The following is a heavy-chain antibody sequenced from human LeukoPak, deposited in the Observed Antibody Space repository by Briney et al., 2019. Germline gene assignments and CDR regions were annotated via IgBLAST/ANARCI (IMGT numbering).Heavy chain of an antibody. CDR3: ARHGLDGSSWGIWFDP. CDR2: IYYSGST. V-gene: IGHV4-59*08. J-gene: IGHJ5*02. Sequence: SETLSLTCTVSGGSISSYYWSWIRQPPGKGLEWIGYIYYSGSTNYNPSLKSRVTISVDTSKNQFSLKLSSVTAADTAVYYCARHGLDGSSWGIWFDPWGQGTLVTVSS. CDR1: GGSISSYY. D-gene: IGHD6-13*01.